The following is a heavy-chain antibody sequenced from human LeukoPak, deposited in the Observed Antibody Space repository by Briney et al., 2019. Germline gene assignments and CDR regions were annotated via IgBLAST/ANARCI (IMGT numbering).Heavy chain of an antibody. Sequence: GGSLRLSCAASGFIFSTYGMHWVRQAPGKGLEWVAYVRYDGKIEDYAESVKGRFTISRDNSKSTLYLQMNSLRIEDTAVFYCAKKAPGDRVPLDSWGQGTLVTVSS. CDR2: VRYDGKIE. CDR3: AKKAPGDRVPLDS. CDR1: GFIFSTYG. J-gene: IGHJ4*02. V-gene: IGHV3-30*02. D-gene: IGHD1-14*01.